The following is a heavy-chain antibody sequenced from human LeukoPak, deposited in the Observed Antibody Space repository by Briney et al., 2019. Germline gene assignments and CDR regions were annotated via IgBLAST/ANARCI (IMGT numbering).Heavy chain of an antibody. CDR1: GFTFDDYA. D-gene: IGHD7-27*01. CDR2: ISWNSGSI. J-gene: IGHJ4*02. Sequence: GGSLRLSCAASGFTFDDYAMHWVRQAPGKGLEWVSGISWNSGSIGYADSVKGRFTISGDNAKNSLYLQMNSLRAEDTALYYCAKELGSYWGQGTLVTVSS. CDR3: AKELGSY. V-gene: IGHV3-9*01.